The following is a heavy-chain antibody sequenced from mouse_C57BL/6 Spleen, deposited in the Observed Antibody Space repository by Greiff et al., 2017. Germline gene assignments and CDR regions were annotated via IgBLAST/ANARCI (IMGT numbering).Heavy chain of an antibody. Sequence: QVQLQQPGAELVKPGASVKLSCKASGYTFTSYWMHWVKQRPGQGLEWIGMIHPNSGSTNYNEKFKSKATLTVDKSSSTAYRQLSSLTSEDSAVYYCARRDYGSSYFDYWGQGTTLTVSS. CDR1: GYTFTSYW. V-gene: IGHV1-64*01. J-gene: IGHJ2*01. CDR3: ARRDYGSSYFDY. D-gene: IGHD1-1*01. CDR2: IHPNSGST.